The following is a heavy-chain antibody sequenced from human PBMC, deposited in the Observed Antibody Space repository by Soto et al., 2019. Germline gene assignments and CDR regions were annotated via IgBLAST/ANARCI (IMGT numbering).Heavy chain of an antibody. CDR2: INPDTGGT. CDR3: ARDINGYDPDY. J-gene: IGHJ4*02. Sequence: PGASVKVSCKASGYTFTGYYIHWVRQAPGQGLEWMGWINPDTGGTNYAQKFQGRVTMTRDTSVATAYMDLSRLTFDDTALYYCARDINGYDPDYWGQGTPVTVSS. V-gene: IGHV1-2*02. CDR1: GYTFTGYY. D-gene: IGHD5-12*01.